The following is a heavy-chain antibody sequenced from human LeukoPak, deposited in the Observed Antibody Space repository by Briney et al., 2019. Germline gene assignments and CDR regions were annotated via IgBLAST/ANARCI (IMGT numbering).Heavy chain of an antibody. CDR1: GFTFSSYS. D-gene: IGHD3-10*01. CDR3: ARELGPWGVRGVIIEPNDY. Sequence: GGSLRLSCAASGFTFSSYSMNWVRQAPGKGLEWVSSFSSSSSYIYYADSVKGRFTISRDNAKNSLYLQMNSLRAEDTAVYYCARELGPWGVRGVIIEPNDYWGQGTLVTVSS. J-gene: IGHJ4*02. V-gene: IGHV3-21*01. CDR2: FSSSSSYI.